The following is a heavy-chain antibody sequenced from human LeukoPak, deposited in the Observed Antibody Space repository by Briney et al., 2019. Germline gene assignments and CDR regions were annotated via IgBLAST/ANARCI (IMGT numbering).Heavy chain of an antibody. J-gene: IGHJ4*02. CDR3: ARGDIAAGGAPFDY. CDR1: GESLSGYY. CDR2: INHSGST. D-gene: IGHD6-13*01. Sequence: SETLSLTCAVYGESLSGYYWSWIRQPPGRGLEWIGEINHSGSTSYSASLKSRVTISVDTSKNQFSLKLNSVTAADTAVYYCARGDIAAGGAPFDYWGQGTLVTVSS. V-gene: IGHV4-34*01.